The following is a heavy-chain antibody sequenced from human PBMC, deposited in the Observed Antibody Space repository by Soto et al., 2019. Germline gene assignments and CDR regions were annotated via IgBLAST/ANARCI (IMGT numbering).Heavy chain of an antibody. Sequence: DVQLVESGGGMVQPGGSLRLSCAASGFTFNNYWMSWVRQAPGKGLEWVANIRQDGSETNYLDSVKGRFTISRDNARDVLYLEMNSLSAEATSVFYCARERGSYFAAVDLWGRGTMVVVAS. CDR1: GFTFNNYW. CDR2: IRQDGSET. D-gene: IGHD1-26*01. CDR3: ARERGSYFAAVDL. V-gene: IGHV3-7*03. J-gene: IGHJ3*01.